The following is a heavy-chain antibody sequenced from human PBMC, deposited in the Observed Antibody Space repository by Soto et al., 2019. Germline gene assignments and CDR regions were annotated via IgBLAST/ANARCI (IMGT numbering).Heavy chain of an antibody. CDR1: GYSFTSYW. J-gene: IGHJ6*02. CDR3: ATPGGWLRFHSPPPNYYYMDV. Sequence: PGESLKISCKGSGYSFTSYWISRVRQMPGKGLEWMGKNDPSDSYTNYSPSFQGHVTISADKSISTAYLQESSLKASDTAMYHRATPGGWLRFHSPPPNYYYMDVWGQGTTVTVSS. D-gene: IGHD5-12*01. CDR2: NDPSDSYT. V-gene: IGHV5-10-1*01.